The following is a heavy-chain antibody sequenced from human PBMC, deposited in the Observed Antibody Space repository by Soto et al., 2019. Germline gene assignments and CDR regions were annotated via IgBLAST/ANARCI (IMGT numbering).Heavy chain of an antibody. CDR3: ARHDYSGSYYDY. Sequence: QVQLQESGPGLVKPSETLSLTCTVSGGSISSYYWSWIRQPPGKGLEWIGYIYYSGSTNYNPSLKSRVTISVDTSKTQFSLKLSSVTAADTAVYYCARHDYSGSYYDYWGQGTLVTVSS. V-gene: IGHV4-59*08. J-gene: IGHJ4*02. CDR2: IYYSGST. D-gene: IGHD1-26*01. CDR1: GGSISSYY.